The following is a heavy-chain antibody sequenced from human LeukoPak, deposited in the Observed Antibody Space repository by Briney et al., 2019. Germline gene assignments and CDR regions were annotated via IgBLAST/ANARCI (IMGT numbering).Heavy chain of an antibody. Sequence: SETLSLTCTVSGGSISSSSYYWGWIRQPPGKGLEWIGEINHSGSTNYNPSLKSRVTISVDTSKNQFSLKLSSVTAADTAVYYCARLRGYCSSTSCYAKYPFDYWGQGTLVTVSS. CDR2: INHSGST. V-gene: IGHV4-39*07. CDR1: GGSISSSSYY. CDR3: ARLRGYCSSTSCYAKYPFDY. J-gene: IGHJ4*02. D-gene: IGHD2-2*01.